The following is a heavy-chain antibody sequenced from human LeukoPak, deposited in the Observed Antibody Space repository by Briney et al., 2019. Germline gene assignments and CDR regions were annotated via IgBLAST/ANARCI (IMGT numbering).Heavy chain of an antibody. CDR2: INHSGST. D-gene: IGHD3-9*01. J-gene: IGHJ3*02. CDR3: ASGRMGYFDPLRDAFDI. V-gene: IGHV4-34*01. Sequence: KSSETLSLTCAVYGGSFSGYYWSWIRQPPGKWLEWIGEINHSGSTNYNPSLKSRVTISVDTSKNQFSLKLSSVTAADTAVYYCASGRMGYFDPLRDAFDIWGQGTMVTVSS. CDR1: GGSFSGYY.